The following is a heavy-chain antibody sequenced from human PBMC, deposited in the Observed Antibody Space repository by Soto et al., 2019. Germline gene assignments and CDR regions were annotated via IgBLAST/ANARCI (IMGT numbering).Heavy chain of an antibody. V-gene: IGHV4-4*02. CDR3: ASFHHYGDYVDAFDI. Sequence: QVQLQESGPGLVKPSGTLSLTCAVSSGSISSSNWWRWVRQPPGKGLEWIGEIYHSGSTYDNPSLKSRVTISGDKPKIQCTLELSSVTAADTAVYYCASFHHYGDYVDAFDIWGQGTMVTVSS. CDR1: SGSISSSNW. CDR2: IYHSGST. J-gene: IGHJ3*02. D-gene: IGHD4-17*01.